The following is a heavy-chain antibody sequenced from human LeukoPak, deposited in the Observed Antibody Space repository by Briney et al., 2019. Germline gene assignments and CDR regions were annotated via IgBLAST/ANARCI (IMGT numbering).Heavy chain of an antibody. J-gene: IGHJ5*02. CDR1: GGSISSYY. CDR2: INHSGST. D-gene: IGHD6-13*01. V-gene: IGHV4-34*01. Sequence: SETLSLTCTVSGGSISSYYWSWIRQPPGKGLEWIGEINHSGSTNYNPSLKSRVTISVDTSKNQFSLKLSSVTAADTAVYYCARHFSSWYQNWFDPWGQGTLVTVSS. CDR3: ARHFSSWYQNWFDP.